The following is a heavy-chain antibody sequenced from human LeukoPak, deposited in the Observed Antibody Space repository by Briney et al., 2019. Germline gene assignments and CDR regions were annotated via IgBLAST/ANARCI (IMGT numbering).Heavy chain of an antibody. CDR1: GGSFSGYY. V-gene: IGHV3-48*01. Sequence: PSETLSLTCAVYGGSFSGYYWSWVRQPPGKGLEWVSYISSSSSTIYYADSVKGRFTISRDNAKNSLYLQMNSLRAEDTAVYYCARGYDYVYYFDYWGQGTLVTVSS. D-gene: IGHD3-16*01. CDR3: ARGYDYVYYFDY. CDR2: ISSSSSTI. J-gene: IGHJ4*02.